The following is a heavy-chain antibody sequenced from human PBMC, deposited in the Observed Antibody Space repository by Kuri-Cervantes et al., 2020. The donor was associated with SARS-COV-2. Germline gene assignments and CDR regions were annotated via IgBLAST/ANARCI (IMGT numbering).Heavy chain of an antibody. V-gene: IGHV3-20*04. J-gene: IGHJ6*03. CDR2: INWNGGST. D-gene: IGHD3-16*02. CDR3: ARVRLRLGELSFNYYYYYYMDV. CDR1: GFTFDDYG. Sequence: GESLKISCAASGFTFDDYGMSWVRQAPGKGLEWVSGINWNGGSTGYADSVKGRFTISRDNSKNTLYLQMNSLRAEDTAVYYCARVRLRLGELSFNYYYYYYMDVWGKGTTVTVSS.